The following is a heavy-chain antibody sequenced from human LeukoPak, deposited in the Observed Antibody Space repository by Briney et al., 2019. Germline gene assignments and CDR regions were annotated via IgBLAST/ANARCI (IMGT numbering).Heavy chain of an antibody. CDR1: GYSFTSYW. Sequence: PGESLKISCKGSGYSFTSYWIGWVRQMPGKGLEWMGIIYPGDSDTRYSPSFQGQVTISADKSISTAYLQWSSLKASDTAMYYCARLPYDSSGYYHFDYWGQGTLVTVSS. V-gene: IGHV5-51*01. CDR2: IYPGDSDT. D-gene: IGHD3-22*01. CDR3: ARLPYDSSGYYHFDY. J-gene: IGHJ4*02.